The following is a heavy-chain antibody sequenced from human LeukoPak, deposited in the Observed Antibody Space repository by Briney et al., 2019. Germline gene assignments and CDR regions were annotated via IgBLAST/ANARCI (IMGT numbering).Heavy chain of an antibody. Sequence: GGSLRLSCAASGFTFSSYSMNWVRQAPGKGREWGSYISSRSSTIYYAGSVKGRFTISRDNAKNSLYLQMNSLRAEDTAVYYCARELNVASDSYVFDIWGQGTMVTVSS. CDR2: ISSRSSTI. V-gene: IGHV3-48*04. CDR1: GFTFSSYS. J-gene: IGHJ3*02. D-gene: IGHD3-16*01. CDR3: ARELNVASDSYVFDI.